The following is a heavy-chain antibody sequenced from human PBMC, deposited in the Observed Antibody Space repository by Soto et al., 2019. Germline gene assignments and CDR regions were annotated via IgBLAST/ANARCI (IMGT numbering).Heavy chain of an antibody. V-gene: IGHV3-33*01. CDR3: ARDDEYSGNGMDV. CDR2: ILNDGSNR. CDR1: GFSFSNYG. Sequence: QVQLVESGGGVVQPGRSLRLSCAASGFSFSNYGMRWVRQAPGKGLEWVAVILNDGSNRYHADSVKDRFTISRDNSKNMLYLQMNSLRAEDTAVYYCARDDEYSGNGMDVWGQGTTVTVS. D-gene: IGHD3-10*01. J-gene: IGHJ6*02.